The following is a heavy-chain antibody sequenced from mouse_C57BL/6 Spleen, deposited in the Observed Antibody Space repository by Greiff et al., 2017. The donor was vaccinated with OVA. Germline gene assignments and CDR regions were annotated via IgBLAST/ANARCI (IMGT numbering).Heavy chain of an antibody. Sequence: EVKLVESGGGLVKPGGSLKLSCAASGFTFSDYGMHWVRQAPEKGLEWVAYISSGSSTIYYADTLKGRFTISSDNAKNTLFLQMTSLRSEDPAMYDSARSYGSSDDWYFDVWGTGTTVTVSS. CDR1: GFTFSDYG. CDR3: ARSYGSSDDWYFDV. V-gene: IGHV5-17*01. CDR2: ISSGSSTI. J-gene: IGHJ1*03. D-gene: IGHD1-1*01.